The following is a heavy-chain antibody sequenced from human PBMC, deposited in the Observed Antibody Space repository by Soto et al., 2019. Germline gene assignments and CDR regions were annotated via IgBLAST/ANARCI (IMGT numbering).Heavy chain of an antibody. CDR3: ARLSDSSGWYDPDY. Sequence: ASVKVSCKASGYTFTSYGISWVRQAPGQGLEWMGWISAYNGNTNYAQKLQGRVTMTTDTSTSTAYMELRSLRSDDTAVYYCARLSDSSGWYDPDYWGQGTLVTVSS. D-gene: IGHD6-19*01. J-gene: IGHJ4*02. V-gene: IGHV1-18*01. CDR1: GYTFTSYG. CDR2: ISAYNGNT.